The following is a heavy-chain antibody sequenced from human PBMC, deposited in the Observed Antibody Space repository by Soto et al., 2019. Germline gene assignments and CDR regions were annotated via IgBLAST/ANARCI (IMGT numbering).Heavy chain of an antibody. D-gene: IGHD3-16*01. CDR3: ARRWGSGSCFDY. J-gene: IGHJ4*02. CDR1: GFTFSSYA. V-gene: IGHV3-23*01. CDR2: SIGTSGNT. Sequence: GGSLRLSCAASGFTFSSYAMSWVRQAPGKGLEWVSSIGTSGNTYYEDSVKGRFTISRETSKNTLYLQMNSLRAEDTAVYYCARRWGSGSCFDYWGQGTVVTVSS.